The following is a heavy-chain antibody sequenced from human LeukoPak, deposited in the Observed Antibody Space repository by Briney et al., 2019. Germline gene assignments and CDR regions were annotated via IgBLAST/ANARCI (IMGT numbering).Heavy chain of an antibody. J-gene: IGHJ5*02. D-gene: IGHD5-12*01. CDR1: GVTFSSYA. Sequence: SVKVSCKASGVTFSSYAIGWVRQAPGQGLEWMGEIIPIIGTANYAQKFQGRVTITTDESTSTAYMELSSLRSEDTAVYYCARGESGLNWFDPWGQGTLVTVSS. CDR3: ARGESGLNWFDP. CDR2: IIPIIGTA. V-gene: IGHV1-69*05.